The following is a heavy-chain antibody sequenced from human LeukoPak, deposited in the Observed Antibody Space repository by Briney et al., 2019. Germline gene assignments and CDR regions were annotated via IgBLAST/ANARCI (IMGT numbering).Heavy chain of an antibody. CDR2: IWYDGSNK. D-gene: IGHD4-17*01. V-gene: IGHV3-33*01. Sequence: PGGSLRLSCAAPGIPFSSFGMHWLRQAPGKGLEWVAFIWYDGSNKYYADSVKGRFTISRDNSKNTLYLQMNSLTAEDTAVYYCARDGTVTAGLFDPWGGGTLVTVSS. J-gene: IGHJ5*02. CDR3: ARDGTVTAGLFDP. CDR1: GIPFSSFG.